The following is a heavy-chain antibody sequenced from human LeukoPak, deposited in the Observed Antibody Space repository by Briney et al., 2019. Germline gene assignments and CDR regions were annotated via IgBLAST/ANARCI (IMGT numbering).Heavy chain of an antibody. V-gene: IGHV1-2*04. J-gene: IGHJ4*02. CDR1: GYTFTGYY. Sequence: ASVKVSCKASGYTFTGYYMHWVRQAPGQGLEWLGWINPNSGGTNYAQKFQGWVTMTRDTSISTAYMELSRLRSDDTAVYYCARTYCSGGSCYDYWGQGTLVTVSS. D-gene: IGHD2-15*01. CDR2: INPNSGGT. CDR3: ARTYCSGGSCYDY.